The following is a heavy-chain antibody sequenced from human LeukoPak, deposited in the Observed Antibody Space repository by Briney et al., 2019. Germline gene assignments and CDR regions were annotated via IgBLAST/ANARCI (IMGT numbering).Heavy chain of an antibody. CDR1: GFTFSIYG. V-gene: IGHV3-23*01. CDR2: INSGGGT. J-gene: IGHJ4*02. Sequence: GGSLRLSCAASGFTFSIYGMTWVRQAPGKGLEWVSTINSGGGTYYADSVKGRFTTSRDNSKNTLDLQMNSLRAEDTAVYYCAKDHGDWGQGTLVTVSS. D-gene: IGHD3-3*01. CDR3: AKDHGD.